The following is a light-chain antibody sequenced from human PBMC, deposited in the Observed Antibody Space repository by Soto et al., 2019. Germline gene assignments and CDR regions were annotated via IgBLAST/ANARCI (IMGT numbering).Light chain of an antibody. Sequence: QSVLTQPPSVSAAPGQKVTIYCSGSSSNIGNNYVSWYQQLPGTAPKLLIYDNNKRPSGIPDRFSGSKSGTSATLGITGLQTGDAADYYCVTWDRSLSARVFGGGTKLTVL. V-gene: IGLV1-51*01. CDR3: VTWDRSLSARV. CDR1: SSNIGNNY. CDR2: DNN. J-gene: IGLJ2*01.